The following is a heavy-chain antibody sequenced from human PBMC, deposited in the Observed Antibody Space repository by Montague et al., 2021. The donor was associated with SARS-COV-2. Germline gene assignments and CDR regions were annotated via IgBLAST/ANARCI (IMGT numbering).Heavy chain of an antibody. J-gene: IGHJ6*02. D-gene: IGHD3-9*01. CDR2: IYYSGRT. CDR1: GGSISSSSYY. V-gene: IGHV4-39*07. CDR3: ARDGSLRFEILIGPRHYYYGTDF. Sequence: SETLSLTCTVSGGSISSSSYYWGWRRQPTGKGLEWIGRIYYSGRTYYNPSIKSRVTISVDTSKNQFSLKLSSVTAADTAVYYCARDGSLRFEILIGPRHYYYGTDFWGQGTTVTVSS.